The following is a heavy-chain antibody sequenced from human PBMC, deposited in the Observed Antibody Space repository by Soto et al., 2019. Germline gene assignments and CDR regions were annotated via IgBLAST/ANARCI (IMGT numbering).Heavy chain of an antibody. Sequence: GGSLRLSCAASGFTFSDYYMSWIRQAPGKGLEWVSYISSSSSYTNYADSVKGRFTISRDNAKNSLYLQMNSLRAEDTAVYYCARDWDYYGSGSYPGYWGQGTLVTVSS. V-gene: IGHV3-11*05. CDR3: ARDWDYYGSGSYPGY. D-gene: IGHD3-10*01. CDR2: ISSSSSYT. J-gene: IGHJ4*02. CDR1: GFTFSDYY.